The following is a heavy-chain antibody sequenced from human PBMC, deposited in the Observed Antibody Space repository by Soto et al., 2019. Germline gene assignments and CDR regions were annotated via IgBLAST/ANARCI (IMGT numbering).Heavy chain of an antibody. CDR3: ARLTLAHDSCGYHIVDY. CDR2: IDPTDSYT. CDR1: GYSFTTYW. V-gene: IGHV5-10-1*01. J-gene: IGHJ4*02. Sequence: VRLVQSGAEVKKPGESLRISCQGSGYSFTTYWISWVRQMPGKGLECMGRIDPTDSYTDYSPSFEGHVTMSVDRSINTDYLEWSIRKASVSALYHSARLTLAHDSCGYHIVDYWGLGTLVTVSS. D-gene: IGHD3-22*01.